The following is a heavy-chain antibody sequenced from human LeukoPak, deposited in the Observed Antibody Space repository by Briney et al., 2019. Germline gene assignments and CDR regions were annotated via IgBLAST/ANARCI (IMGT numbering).Heavy chain of an antibody. J-gene: IGHJ4*02. CDR3: ARDPDGDYGFDY. Sequence: GASVKVSCKASGYTFTSYGMSWVRQAPGQALEWMGWISGYNGETNYAQKFQGRVTMTTDTSTSTAYMELRSLRSDDTAVYYCARDPDGDYGFDYWGQGTLVTVSS. CDR1: GYTFTSYG. D-gene: IGHD4-17*01. CDR2: ISGYNGET. V-gene: IGHV1-18*04.